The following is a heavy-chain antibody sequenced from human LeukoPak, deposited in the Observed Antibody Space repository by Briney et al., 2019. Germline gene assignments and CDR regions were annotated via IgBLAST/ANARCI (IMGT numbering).Heavy chain of an antibody. Sequence: SQTLSLTCTVSGGSISSGGYYWSWIRQHPGKGLERIGYIYFSGSTYYNPSLKSRVTISVDTSKNQFSLKLSSVTAADTAAYYCARDRDDYSNYRTDYYYGMDVWGQGTTVTVSS. D-gene: IGHD4-11*01. CDR1: GGSISSGGYY. V-gene: IGHV4-31*03. CDR2: IYFSGST. J-gene: IGHJ6*02. CDR3: ARDRDDYSNYRTDYYYGMDV.